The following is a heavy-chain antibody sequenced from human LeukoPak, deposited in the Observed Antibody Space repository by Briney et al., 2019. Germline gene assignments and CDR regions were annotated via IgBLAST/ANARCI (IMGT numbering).Heavy chain of an antibody. CDR1: GYSFSSYW. V-gene: IGHV5-51*01. Sequence: GESLKISCKGSGYSFSSYWIGWVRQMPGKGLEWMGLIYPGDSDTRYSASFQGQVTMSADKSSSTAYLQWSSLKASATAMYYCACTYGSGSHSLAYWGQGTLVTVSS. CDR3: ACTYGSGSHSLAY. J-gene: IGHJ4*02. CDR2: IYPGDSDT. D-gene: IGHD3-10*01.